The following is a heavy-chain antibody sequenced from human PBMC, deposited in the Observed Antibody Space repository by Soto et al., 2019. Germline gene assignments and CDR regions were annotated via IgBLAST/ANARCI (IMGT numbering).Heavy chain of an antibody. D-gene: IGHD1-26*01. J-gene: IGHJ5*02. CDR3: ARVVGALGHWFDP. CDR1: GYTFTSYG. V-gene: IGHV1-18*01. Sequence: QVQLVQSGAEVKKPGASVKVSCKASGYTFTSYGLSWVRQAPGQGLEWMGRISAHNYNTNYAQKLPGRVTMTTDTSTGTAYMELRSLRSDDTAVYYCARVVGALGHWFDPWGQGTLVTVSS. CDR2: ISAHNYNT.